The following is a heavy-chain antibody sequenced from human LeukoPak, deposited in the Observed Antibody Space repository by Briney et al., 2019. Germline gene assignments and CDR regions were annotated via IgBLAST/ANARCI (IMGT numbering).Heavy chain of an antibody. Sequence: GGSLRLSCAASGFTVSSNYMSWVRQAPGKGLEWVSGISRIGGSTHYADSVKSRFTISRDNSKNILYLQMNSLRAEDTALYYCAKDFVGTGNFRGGDYWGQGTLVTVSS. J-gene: IGHJ4*02. V-gene: IGHV3-23*01. CDR1: GFTVSSNY. CDR2: ISRIGGST. CDR3: AKDFVGTGNFRGGDY. D-gene: IGHD1-1*01.